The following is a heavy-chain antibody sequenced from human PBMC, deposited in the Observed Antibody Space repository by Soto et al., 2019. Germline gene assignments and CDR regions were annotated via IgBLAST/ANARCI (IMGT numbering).Heavy chain of an antibody. V-gene: IGHV3-74*01. Sequence: PGGSLRLSYAASGFTFSSYWMHWVRQAPGRGLVWVSRIKGDGSETNYADSVKGRFTISRDNAKNTLYLQLNSLRAEDTAVYYCLRGNSGYGNFDYWGQGTRVTVSS. D-gene: IGHD5-12*01. CDR1: GFTFSSYW. CDR3: LRGNSGYGNFDY. J-gene: IGHJ4*02. CDR2: IKGDGSET.